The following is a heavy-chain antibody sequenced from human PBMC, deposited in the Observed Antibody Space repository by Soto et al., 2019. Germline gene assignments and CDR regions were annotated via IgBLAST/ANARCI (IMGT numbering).Heavy chain of an antibody. CDR2: TTGGAGLT. D-gene: IGHD2-21*01. CDR1: GFTFTAYA. CDR3: ARVDRGSVARPTRLDP. Sequence: EVQLLESGGGLVQPGGSLRLSCTASGFTFTAYAINWVRRAPGKGLEWVSATTGGAGLTYYADSVKGRFSVSSDTPRNSLDLQLSSLRTEDTAIYYCARVDRGSVARPTRLDPWGQGTLVTVSS. V-gene: IGHV3-23*01. J-gene: IGHJ5*02.